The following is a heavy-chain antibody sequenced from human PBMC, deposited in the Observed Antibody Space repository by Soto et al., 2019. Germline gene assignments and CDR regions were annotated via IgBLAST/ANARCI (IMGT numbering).Heavy chain of an antibody. CDR1: GFTFSSYE. D-gene: IGHD2-2*01. CDR2: ISSSDSTI. Sequence: GGSLRLSCAASGFTFSSYEMNWVRQAPGKGLEWVSYISSSDSTIYYADSVKGRFTISRDNAKNSLYLQMNSLRAEDTAVYYCARDRGEDIVVVPAARGYYYYGMDVWGQGTTVTVSS. CDR3: ARDRGEDIVVVPAARGYYYYGMDV. V-gene: IGHV3-48*03. J-gene: IGHJ6*02.